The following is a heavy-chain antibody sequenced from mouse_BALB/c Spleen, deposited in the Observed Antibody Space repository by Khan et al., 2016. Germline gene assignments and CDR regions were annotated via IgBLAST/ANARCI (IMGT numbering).Heavy chain of an antibody. CDR1: GFTFNTYA. V-gene: IGHV10-1*02. CDR2: IRSKSNNYAT. CDR3: GRRGYAMDY. Sequence: EVQLVESGGGLVQPKGSLKLSCAASGFTFNTYAMNWVRQAPGKGLEWVARIRSKSNNYATYYADSVKDRITISRDDSQSMLYLQRNNLKTEDTAMYYWGRRGYAMDYWGQGTSVTVSS. J-gene: IGHJ4*01.